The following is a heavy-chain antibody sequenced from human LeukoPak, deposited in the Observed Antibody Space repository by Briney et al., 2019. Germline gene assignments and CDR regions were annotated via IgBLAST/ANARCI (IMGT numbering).Heavy chain of an antibody. Sequence: SVKVSCKASGGTFSSYAISWVRQAPGQGLEWMGGIIPIFGTANYAQKFQGRVTITADDSTSTAYMELSSLRSEDTAVYYCARADLGYSYGYNYWGQGTLVTVSS. CDR2: IIPIFGTA. D-gene: IGHD5-18*01. CDR1: GGTFSSYA. J-gene: IGHJ4*02. CDR3: ARADLGYSYGYNY. V-gene: IGHV1-69*13.